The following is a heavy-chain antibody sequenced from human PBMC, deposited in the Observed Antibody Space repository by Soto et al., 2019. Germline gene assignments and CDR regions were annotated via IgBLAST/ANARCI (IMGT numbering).Heavy chain of an antibody. J-gene: IGHJ6*02. CDR1: GYTFYSHS. CDR3: ARCIQQDYYYGMDV. V-gene: IGHV1-18*01. D-gene: IGHD5-18*01. CDR2: ISSDNGNT. Sequence: QAQLVQSGAEVKKPGASVKVSCKASGYTFYSHSISWVRQAPGQGLEWMGQISSDNGNTRYAQKFRGRVTMTTDTSTSTVYMELRNLRSGDTAVYYCARCIQQDYYYGMDVWGPGTTVTVSS.